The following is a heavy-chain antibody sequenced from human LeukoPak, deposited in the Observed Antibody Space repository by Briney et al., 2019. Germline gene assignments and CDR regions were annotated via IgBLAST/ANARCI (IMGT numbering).Heavy chain of an antibody. D-gene: IGHD4-17*01. V-gene: IGHV4-34*01. J-gene: IGHJ3*02. CDR2: INHSGST. Sequence: PSETLSLTCAVYGESFSDNYWSWIRQPPGKGLEWIGEINHSGSTNYSPSLRSRVTISVDTSKNQFSLNLRSVTAADTAVYYCASPTTVTTSAYRAFDIWGQGTMVTVSA. CDR1: GESFSDNY. CDR3: ASPTTVTTSAYRAFDI.